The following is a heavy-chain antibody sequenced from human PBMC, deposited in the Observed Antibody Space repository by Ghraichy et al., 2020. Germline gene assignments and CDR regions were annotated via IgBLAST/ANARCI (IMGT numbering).Heavy chain of an antibody. CDR3: AKDRSYGSGSYYGAVDY. V-gene: IGHV3-9*01. CDR2: ISWNSGSI. D-gene: IGHD3-10*01. J-gene: IGHJ4*02. CDR1: GFTFDDYA. Sequence: SLNISCAASGFTFDDYAMHWVRQAPGKGLEWVSGISWNSGSIGYADSVKGRFTISRDNAKNSLYLQMNSLRAEDTALYYCAKDRSYGSGSYYGAVDYWGQGTLVTVSS.